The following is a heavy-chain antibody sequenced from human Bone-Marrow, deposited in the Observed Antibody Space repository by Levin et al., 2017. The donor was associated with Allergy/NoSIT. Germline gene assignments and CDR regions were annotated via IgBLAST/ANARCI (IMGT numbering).Heavy chain of an antibody. Sequence: GSLRLSCTVSGGSISTYYWSWIRQPPGKGLEWVGFIYNSRNTNYNPSLKSRVTISVDTSKNHFSLRLSSVTAADTAIYYCARSYYSDRSGFDYWGQGALVTVSS. J-gene: IGHJ4*02. CDR3: ARSYYSDRSGFDY. CDR1: GGSISTYY. D-gene: IGHD3-22*01. V-gene: IGHV4-59*01. CDR2: IYNSRNT.